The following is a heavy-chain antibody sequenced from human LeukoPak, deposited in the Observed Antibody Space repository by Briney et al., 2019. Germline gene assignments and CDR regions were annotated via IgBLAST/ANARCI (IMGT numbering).Heavy chain of an antibody. CDR2: INWNGGST. CDR1: GFTFDDYG. Sequence: PGGSLRLSCAASGFTFDDYGMSWVRQAPGKGLEWVSGINWNGGSTGYADSVKGRFTISRDNSKNTLYLQMNSLRAEDTAVYYCARVEKYYDSSGYSYYFDYWGQGTLVTVSS. D-gene: IGHD3-22*01. V-gene: IGHV3-20*04. J-gene: IGHJ4*02. CDR3: ARVEKYYDSSGYSYYFDY.